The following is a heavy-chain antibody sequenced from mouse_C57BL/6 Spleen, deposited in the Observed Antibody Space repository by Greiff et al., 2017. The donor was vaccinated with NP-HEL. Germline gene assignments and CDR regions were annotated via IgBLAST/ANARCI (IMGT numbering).Heavy chain of an antibody. V-gene: IGHV5-17*01. CDR3: ARTLSLYYGNSAWFAY. CDR2: ISSGSSTI. CDR1: GFTFSDYG. J-gene: IGHJ3*01. D-gene: IGHD2-1*01. Sequence: EVKLVESGGGLAKPGGSLKLSCAASGFTFSDYGMHWVRQAPEKGLEWVAYISSGSSTIYSADTVKGRFTISRDNAKNTLFLQMTSLRSEDTAMYYCARTLSLYYGNSAWFAYWGQGTLVTVSA.